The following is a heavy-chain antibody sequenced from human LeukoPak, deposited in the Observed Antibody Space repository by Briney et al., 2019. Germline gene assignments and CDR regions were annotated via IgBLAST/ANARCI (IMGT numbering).Heavy chain of an antibody. CDR1: GYSISSGYY. Sequence: SETLSLTCTVSGYSISSGYYWGWIRQPPGKGLEWIGSIYHSGSTYYNPSLKSRVTISVDTSKNQFSLKLSSVTAADTALYYCAKHYMGSSYNHGLDCWGQGTLVTVSS. CDR3: AKHYMGSSYNHGLDC. V-gene: IGHV4-38-2*02. J-gene: IGHJ4*02. CDR2: IYHSGST. D-gene: IGHD3-10*01.